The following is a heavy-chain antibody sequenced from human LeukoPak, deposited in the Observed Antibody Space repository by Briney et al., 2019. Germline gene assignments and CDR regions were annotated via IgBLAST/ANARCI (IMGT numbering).Heavy chain of an antibody. CDR3: ASRRGYYYYYMDV. Sequence: SETLSLTCAVYGGSFSGYYWSWIRQPPGKGLEWIGEINHSGSTNYNPSLKSRVTISVDTSKNQFSLQLSSVTAADTAEYYCASRRGYYYYYMDVWGKGTTVTVSS. J-gene: IGHJ6*03. CDR1: GGSFSGYY. CDR2: INHSGST. V-gene: IGHV4-34*01.